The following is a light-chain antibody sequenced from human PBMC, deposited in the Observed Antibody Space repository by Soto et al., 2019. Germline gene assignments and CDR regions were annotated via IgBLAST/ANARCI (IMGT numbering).Light chain of an antibody. CDR1: QSLLFSDNNNY. CDR2: LAS. J-gene: IGKJ2*01. Sequence: DIVMTQSPDSLSVSLGERVTINCKSSQSLLFSDNNNYLGWYQQKPGQPPKLLVYLASTRESGVPDRFSGSGSGTDFTLTISSLQAEDVAIYYCLQYLDIPRTFGQGTKLEIK. V-gene: IGKV4-1*01. CDR3: LQYLDIPRT.